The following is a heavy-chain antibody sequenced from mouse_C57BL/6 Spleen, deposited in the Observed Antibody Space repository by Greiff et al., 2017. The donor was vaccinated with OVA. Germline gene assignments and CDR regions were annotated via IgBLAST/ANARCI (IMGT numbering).Heavy chain of an antibody. D-gene: IGHD1-2*01. CDR2: IWRGGST. CDR1: GFSLTSYG. V-gene: IGHV2-2*01. CDR3: CRNLEDYGAWFAY. J-gene: IGHJ3*01. Sequence: VKLMESGPGLVQPSQSLSITCTVSGFSLTSYGVHWVRQSPGKGLEWLGVIWRGGSTDYNAAFISSLSISKDNSKSQGFFKMNSLQADDTAIDYWCRNLEDYGAWFAYWGQGTLVTVSA.